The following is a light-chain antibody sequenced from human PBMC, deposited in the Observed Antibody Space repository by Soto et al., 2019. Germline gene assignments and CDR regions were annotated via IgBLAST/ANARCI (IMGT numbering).Light chain of an antibody. V-gene: IGLV2-14*01. Sequence: QSALTQPASVSGSPGQSITISCTGSSSDVGAYNYVAWYQHHPGKAPKVMIYEVSNRPPGVSNRFSGSKSGNTASLTISGLQAEDEADYYCSSYTSRSTLVFGGGTKVTVL. CDR1: SSDVGAYNY. CDR2: EVS. CDR3: SSYTSRSTLV. J-gene: IGLJ2*01.